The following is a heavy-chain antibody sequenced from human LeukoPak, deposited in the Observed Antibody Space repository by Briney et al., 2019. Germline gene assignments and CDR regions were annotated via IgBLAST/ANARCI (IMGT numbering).Heavy chain of an antibody. CDR1: GFTFSSYS. V-gene: IGHV3-48*04. J-gene: IGHJ4*02. Sequence: GGSLRLSCAASGFTFSSYSMNWVRQAPGKGLEWISYISSSGDTKYYADSVKGRFTISRDNAKNSLYLQMNSLRGEDAAVYYCARIRGYYCDYWGQGTPVTVSS. CDR2: ISSSGDTK. CDR3: ARIRGYYCDY.